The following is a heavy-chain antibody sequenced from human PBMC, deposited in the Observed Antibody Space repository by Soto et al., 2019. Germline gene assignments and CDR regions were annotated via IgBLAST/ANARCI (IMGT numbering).Heavy chain of an antibody. V-gene: IGHV1-3*01. J-gene: IGHJ4*02. CDR3: ARGPMTTGYYKGSLAY. D-gene: IGHD3-9*01. CDR2: INAGNGNT. CDR1: GYTFTSYA. Sequence: ASVKVSCKASGYTFTSYAMHWVRQAPGQGLEWMGWINAGNGNTKYSQKFQGRVTITRDTSASTAYMELSSLRSEDTAVYYCARGPMTTGYYKGSLAYWGQGTLVTVSS.